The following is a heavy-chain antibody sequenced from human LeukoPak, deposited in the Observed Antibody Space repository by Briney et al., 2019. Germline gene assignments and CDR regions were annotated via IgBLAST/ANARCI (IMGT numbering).Heavy chain of an antibody. CDR3: ARERGYSYGYSDY. D-gene: IGHD5-18*01. Sequence: PGGSLRLSCAASGFTFSSYNMNWVRQAPGKGLEWVSSISSSGGYMYYGDSVKGRFTISRDNAKNSLYLQMNSLRVEDTAVYYCARERGYSYGYSDYWGQGTLVTVSS. CDR2: ISSSGGYM. J-gene: IGHJ4*02. CDR1: GFTFSSYN. V-gene: IGHV3-21*01.